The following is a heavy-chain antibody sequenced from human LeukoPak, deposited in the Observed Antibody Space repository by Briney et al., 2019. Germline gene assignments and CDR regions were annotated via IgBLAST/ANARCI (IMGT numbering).Heavy chain of an antibody. CDR1: GGSISSGSYY. J-gene: IGHJ5*02. CDR3: ARDLDCSTTTCYGWFDP. D-gene: IGHD2-2*01. V-gene: IGHV4-61*02. CDR2: IYTSGST. Sequence: SQTLSLTCTVSGGSISSGSYYWSWLRQPAGKGLEWIGRIYTSGSTNYNPSLKSRVTISVDTSKNQFSLKLSSVTAADTAVYYCARDLDCSTTTCYGWFDPWGQGTLVTVSS.